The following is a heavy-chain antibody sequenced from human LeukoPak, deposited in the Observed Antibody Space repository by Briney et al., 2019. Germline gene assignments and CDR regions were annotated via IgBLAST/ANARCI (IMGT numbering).Heavy chain of an antibody. CDR2: INHSGYT. CDR1: GAPFSNFY. Sequence: PSETLSLTCAVSGAPFSNFYWSWIRQYPGEGLEWIGEINHSGYTNYNPSLKSRVTISVDTSKRQFSLNLNSVTAADAAVYYCARVRHDPLEYWYYIDLWGNGTMVSVSS. V-gene: IGHV4-34*01. D-gene: IGHD2-8*02. J-gene: IGHJ6*03. CDR3: ARVRHDPLEYWYYIDL.